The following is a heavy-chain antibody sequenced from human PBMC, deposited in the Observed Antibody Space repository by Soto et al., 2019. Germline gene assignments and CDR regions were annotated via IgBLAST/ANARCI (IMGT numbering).Heavy chain of an antibody. Sequence: LSLTCAASGFTFSSYEMNWVRQAPGKGLEWVSYISSSGSTIYYADSVKGRFTISRDNAKNSLYLQMNSLRAEDTAVYYCARDRYGSGSYYNFDYWGQGTLVTVSS. D-gene: IGHD3-10*01. CDR2: ISSSGSTI. CDR1: GFTFSSYE. J-gene: IGHJ4*02. CDR3: ARDRYGSGSYYNFDY. V-gene: IGHV3-48*03.